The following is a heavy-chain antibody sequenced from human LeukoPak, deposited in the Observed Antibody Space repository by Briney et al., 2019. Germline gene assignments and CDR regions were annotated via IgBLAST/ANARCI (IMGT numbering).Heavy chain of an antibody. V-gene: IGHV4-31*03. CDR2: IDYSGST. D-gene: IGHD3-22*01. CDR1: GGSISSGGYY. J-gene: IGHJ4*02. Sequence: SQTLSLTCTVSGGSISSGGYYWSWIRQHPGKGLEWIGYIDYSGSTYYNPSLKSRVTISVDTSKNQFSLKLSSVTAADTAVYYCARGKGYDSSGLSQEYYFDYWGQGTLVTVSS. CDR3: ARGKGYDSSGLSQEYYFDY.